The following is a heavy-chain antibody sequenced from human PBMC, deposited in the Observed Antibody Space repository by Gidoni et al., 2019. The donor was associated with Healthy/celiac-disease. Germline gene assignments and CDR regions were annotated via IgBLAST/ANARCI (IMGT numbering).Heavy chain of an antibody. Sequence: QLQLQESGPGLVKPSETLSLTCTVSGGSISSSRYYWGWLRQPPGKGLEWIGSIYYSGSTYYNPSLKSRVTISVDTSKNQFSLKLSSVTAADTAVYYCARHVGGPKTYYYDSSGYFLFDYWGQGTLVTVSS. CDR2: IYYSGST. CDR3: ARHVGGPKTYYYDSSGYFLFDY. V-gene: IGHV4-39*01. D-gene: IGHD3-22*01. J-gene: IGHJ4*02. CDR1: GGSISSSRYY.